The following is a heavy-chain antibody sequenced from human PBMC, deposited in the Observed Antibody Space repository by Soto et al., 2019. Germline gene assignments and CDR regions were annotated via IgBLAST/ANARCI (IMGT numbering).Heavy chain of an antibody. Sequence: GGSLSLSCAASGFTVSSNYMSWVRQAPGKGLEWVSVIYSGGSTYYADSVKGRFTISRDNSKNTLYLQMNSLRAEDTAVYYCARDGASSSWPYYFDYWGQGTLVTVSS. J-gene: IGHJ4*02. CDR2: IYSGGST. CDR1: GFTVSSNY. V-gene: IGHV3-66*01. D-gene: IGHD6-13*01. CDR3: ARDGASSSWPYYFDY.